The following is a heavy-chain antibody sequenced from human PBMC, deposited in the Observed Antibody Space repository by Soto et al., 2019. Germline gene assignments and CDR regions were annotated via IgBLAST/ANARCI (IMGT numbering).Heavy chain of an antibody. J-gene: IGHJ4*02. Sequence: SETLSLTCTVSGGSISSYYWSWIRRPPGKGLEWIGYIYYSGSTNYNPSLKSRVAMSVDTSKNQFSLKLSSVTAADTAVYYCARVKSGSYFDSWGQGTLVTVSS. CDR3: ARVKSGSYFDS. D-gene: IGHD1-26*01. CDR2: IYYSGST. V-gene: IGHV4-59*01. CDR1: GGSISSYY.